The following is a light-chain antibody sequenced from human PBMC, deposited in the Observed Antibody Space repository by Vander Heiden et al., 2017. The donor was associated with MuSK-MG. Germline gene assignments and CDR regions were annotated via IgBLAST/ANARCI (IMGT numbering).Light chain of an antibody. Sequence: DIQMTQSPSSLSPSVGDRVTITCRASQSISSYLNWYQQKPGKAPKLLIYAASSLQSGVPSRFSGSGSGTDFTLTISSLQPEDFATYYCQQRYSTPRTFGQGTKVEIK. CDR2: AAS. CDR3: QQRYSTPRT. J-gene: IGKJ1*01. CDR1: QSISSY. V-gene: IGKV1-39*01.